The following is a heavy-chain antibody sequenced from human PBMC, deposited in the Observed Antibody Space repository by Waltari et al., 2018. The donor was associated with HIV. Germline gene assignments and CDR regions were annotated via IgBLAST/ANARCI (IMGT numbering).Heavy chain of an antibody. Sequence: EVQLVESGGGLVKPGGSLRLYCAASGFTFSNAWMGWVRQAPGKGLEWVGRIKSKTDGGTTDYDAPVKGRFTISRDDSKNTLYLQMNSLKTEDTAVYYCTIRTIFGALQHWGQGTLVTVSS. V-gene: IGHV3-15*01. D-gene: IGHD3-3*01. J-gene: IGHJ1*01. CDR3: TIRTIFGALQH. CDR2: IKSKTDGGTT. CDR1: GFTFSNAW.